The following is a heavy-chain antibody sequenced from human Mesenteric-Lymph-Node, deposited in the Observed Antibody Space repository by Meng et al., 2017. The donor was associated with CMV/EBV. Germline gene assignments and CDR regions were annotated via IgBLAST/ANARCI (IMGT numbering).Heavy chain of an antibody. D-gene: IGHD2-21*02. V-gene: IGHV1-46*01. CDR3: ATGRTDSLVGTIFVGGYYYGMDV. Sequence: ASVKVSCKASAYTLSNNCVHWVRQAPGQGLEWMGIINPKDGDTRYEHNFQGRLTLTRDTSTSTVYMELSSLRSEDTAVYYCATGRTDSLVGTIFVGGYYYGMDVWGQGTTVTVSS. CDR1: AYTLSNNC. J-gene: IGHJ6*02. CDR2: INPKDGDT.